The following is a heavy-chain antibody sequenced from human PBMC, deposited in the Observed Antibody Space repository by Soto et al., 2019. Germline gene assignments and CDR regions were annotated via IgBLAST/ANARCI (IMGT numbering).Heavy chain of an antibody. CDR3: AREVPEGFRSTWHFDY. CDR1: GFTFSNFA. V-gene: IGHV3-30-3*01. Sequence: QVQLVASGGGVVQPGRSLRLSCAASGFTFSNFAMHWFRQAPGKGLEWVAVMSFDGTTKFYADSVKGRFTVSRDNSQNTLYLQVNSLRDEETAVYYCAREVPEGFRSTWHFDYWGQGTMVTVSS. D-gene: IGHD1-26*01. CDR2: MSFDGTTK. J-gene: IGHJ4*02.